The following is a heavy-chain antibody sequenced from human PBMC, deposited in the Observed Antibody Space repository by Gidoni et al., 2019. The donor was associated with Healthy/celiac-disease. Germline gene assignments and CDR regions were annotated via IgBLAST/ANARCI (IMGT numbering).Heavy chain of an antibody. CDR1: GGSFSGYY. CDR3: ARERRDGYNYADY. J-gene: IGHJ4*02. D-gene: IGHD5-12*01. V-gene: IGHV4-34*01. Sequence: QVQLQQWGAGLLKPSETLSLTCAVYGGSFSGYYWSWIRQPPGKGLEWIGEINHSGSTNYNPSLKSRVTISVDTSKNQFSLKLSSGTAADTAVYYCARERRDGYNYADYWGQGTLVTVSS. CDR2: INHSGST.